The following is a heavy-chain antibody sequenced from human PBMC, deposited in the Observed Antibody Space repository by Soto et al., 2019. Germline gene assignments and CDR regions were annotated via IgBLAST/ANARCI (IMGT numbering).Heavy chain of an antibody. J-gene: IGHJ3*02. Sequence: GGSLRLSCVASGFTFSTYEMNWVRLPPGKGLEWVSYISGSGTTIYYADSVKGRFTISRDNARNSLYLQMNSLRAEDTAFYYCAREREDAFDIWGQGTMVTVSS. V-gene: IGHV3-48*03. CDR2: ISGSGTTI. CDR3: AREREDAFDI. CDR1: GFTFSTYE. D-gene: IGHD1-26*01.